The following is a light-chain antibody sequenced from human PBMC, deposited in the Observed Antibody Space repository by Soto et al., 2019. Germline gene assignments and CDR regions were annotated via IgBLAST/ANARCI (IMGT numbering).Light chain of an antibody. Sequence: DIQMTQSPSTLSASVGDRVTITCRASQNINSWLAWYQQKPGKAPKLLIYKASSLESGVPSRFSGSESGTEFTLTISSLQPDDSATYYCPQYDSYFSFGQGTNLEIK. CDR2: KAS. CDR1: QNINSW. V-gene: IGKV1-5*03. CDR3: PQYDSYFS. J-gene: IGKJ2*03.